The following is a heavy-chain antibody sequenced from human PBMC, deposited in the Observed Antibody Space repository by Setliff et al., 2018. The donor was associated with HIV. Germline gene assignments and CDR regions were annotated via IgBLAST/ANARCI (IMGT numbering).Heavy chain of an antibody. J-gene: IGHJ3*02. CDR3: TRQRDPDGFDI. CDR2: IYAGDSDT. CDR1: ENTFTRYW. Sequence: GESLKISCKGSENTFTRYWIGWVRQMPGKGLEWMGIIYAGDSDTRYSPSFQGQVTTSADKSISTAYLHWSSLKASDTAMYYCTRQRDPDGFDIWGQGTMVTVSS. V-gene: IGHV5-51*01.